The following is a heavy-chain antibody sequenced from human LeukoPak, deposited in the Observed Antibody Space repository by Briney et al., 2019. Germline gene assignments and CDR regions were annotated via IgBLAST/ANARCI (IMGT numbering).Heavy chain of an antibody. V-gene: IGHV4-34*01. J-gene: IGHJ6*02. CDR1: GGSFSGYY. Sequence: SETLSLTCAVYGGSFSGYYWSWIRQPPGKGLEWIGEINHSGSTNYNPSLKSRDTISVDTSKNQFSLKLSSVTAADTAVYYCASNIVVVPAAISPSMDVWGQGTTVTVS. CDR3: ASNIVVVPAAISPSMDV. D-gene: IGHD2-2*01. CDR2: INHSGST.